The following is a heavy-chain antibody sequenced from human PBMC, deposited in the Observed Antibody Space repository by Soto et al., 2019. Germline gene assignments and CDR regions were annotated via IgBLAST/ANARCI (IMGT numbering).Heavy chain of an antibody. CDR1: GGTFSSYA. J-gene: IGHJ6*02. D-gene: IGHD3-22*01. V-gene: IGHV1-69*01. CDR2: IIPIFGTA. CDR3: ARDKVGYYDSSGYYRVSVPPDYYYGMDV. Sequence: QVQLVQSGAEVKKPGSSVKVSCKASGGTFSSYAINWVRQAPGQGLEWMGGIIPIFGTANYAQKFQGRVTITADESTSTAYMELSRLRSEDTAVYYCARDKVGYYDSSGYYRVSVPPDYYYGMDVWGQGTTVTVSS.